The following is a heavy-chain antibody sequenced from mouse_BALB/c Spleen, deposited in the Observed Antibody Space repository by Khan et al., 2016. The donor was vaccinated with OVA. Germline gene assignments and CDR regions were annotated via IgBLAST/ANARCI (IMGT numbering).Heavy chain of an antibody. CDR2: IWSDGST. V-gene: IGHV2-6-1*01. J-gene: IGHJ4*01. CDR1: GFSLTNYG. D-gene: IGHD2-10*01. Sequence: VQLVESGPGLVAPSQSLSITCTISGFSLTNYGVHWVRQPPGKGLEWLVVIWSDGSTTYNSALKSRLTISKDNSKRQVFLKMNSLQTDDTAMDFCARQPYYQYNIRDCWGQGTSVTVSS. CDR3: ARQPYYQYNIRDC.